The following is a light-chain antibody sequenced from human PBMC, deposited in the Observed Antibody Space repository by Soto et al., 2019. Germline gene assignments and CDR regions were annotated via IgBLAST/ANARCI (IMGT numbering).Light chain of an antibody. J-gene: IGKJ1*01. CDR3: QQYKTHWT. Sequence: VMTQGPATLYVYPGERATLSFRASQTINNNVAWYQLKDGQVPRLVIYGASTRATDIPARFSGSGSETEFTLTISSVQPEDSATYYCQQYKTHWTFGPGTKVDIK. V-gene: IGKV3-15*01. CDR2: GAS. CDR1: QTINNN.